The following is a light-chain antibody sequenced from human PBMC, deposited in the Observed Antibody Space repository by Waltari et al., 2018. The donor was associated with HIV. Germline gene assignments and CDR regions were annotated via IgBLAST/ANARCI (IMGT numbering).Light chain of an antibody. J-gene: IGLJ3*02. V-gene: IGLV2-14*03. CDR3: TSHTLTHILL. CDR2: GVT. CDR1: SLDIGLFDF. Sequence: QSALTQPAPMSGSPGQSITISCTASSLDIGLFDFISWYKLLPNPVPPLLIYGVTRRPPGVCSRFAASKSADIASLTISGRQPEDEADYYCTSHTLTHILLFGGGTRLTVL.